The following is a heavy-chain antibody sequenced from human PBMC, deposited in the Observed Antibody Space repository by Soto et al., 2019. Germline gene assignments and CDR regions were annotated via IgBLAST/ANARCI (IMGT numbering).Heavy chain of an antibody. Sequence: QVQLVQSGAEVKKPGASVKVSCKASGYTFTSYAMHWVRQAPGQRLEWMGWINAGNGNTKYSQKFQGRVTITRDTSGSTAGMELSSLRSEDTAVYYGARGPGGPDGPGDYWGQGTLVTVSS. CDR2: INAGNGNT. V-gene: IGHV1-3*01. J-gene: IGHJ4*02. D-gene: IGHD2-15*01. CDR1: GYTFTSYA. CDR3: ARGPGGPDGPGDY.